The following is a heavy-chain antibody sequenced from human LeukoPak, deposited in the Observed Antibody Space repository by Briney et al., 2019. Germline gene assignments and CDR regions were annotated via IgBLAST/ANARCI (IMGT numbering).Heavy chain of an antibody. Sequence: SETLSLTCAVYGGSFSGYYWSWIRQPPGKGLEWIGEINHSGSTNYNPSLKSRVTISVDTSKNQFSLKLSSVTAADTAVYYCARDASGGSGSYKYHFDYWGQGTLVTVSS. CDR2: INHSGST. CDR3: ARDASGGSGSYKYHFDY. J-gene: IGHJ4*02. CDR1: GGSFSGYY. V-gene: IGHV4-34*01. D-gene: IGHD3-10*01.